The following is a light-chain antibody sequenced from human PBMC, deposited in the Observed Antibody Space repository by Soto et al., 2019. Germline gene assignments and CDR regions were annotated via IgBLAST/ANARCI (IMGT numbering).Light chain of an antibody. CDR3: QQYGSSPT. V-gene: IGKV3-20*01. Sequence: EFVLTQSPGTLSLSPGERATLSCRASQSVSSSYLAWYQQKPGQAPRLLIYGASSRATGIPDRFSGSGSGTDFTLTISRLEPEDFAVYYCQQYGSSPTFGGGTKVEI. CDR1: QSVSSSY. J-gene: IGKJ4*01. CDR2: GAS.